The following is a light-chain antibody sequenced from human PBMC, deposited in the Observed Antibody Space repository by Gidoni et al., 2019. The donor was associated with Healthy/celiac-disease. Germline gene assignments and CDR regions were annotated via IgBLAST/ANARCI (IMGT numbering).Light chain of an antibody. CDR3: QQRSNWT. CDR1: QSVSSY. V-gene: IGKV3-11*01. CDR2: DAS. J-gene: IGKJ1*01. Sequence: EIVLTQSPATLSLSPGERATLSCRDSQSVSSYLAWYQQKPGKAPRLLIYDASNRATGIPARFSGSGSGTDFTLTISSLEPEDFAVYYCQQRSNWTFGQGTKVEIK.